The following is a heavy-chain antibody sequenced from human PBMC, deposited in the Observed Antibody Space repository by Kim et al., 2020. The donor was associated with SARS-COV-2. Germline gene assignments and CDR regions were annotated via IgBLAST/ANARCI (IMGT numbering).Heavy chain of an antibody. CDR2: FDPEDGET. D-gene: IGHD2-2*01. V-gene: IGHV1-24*01. Sequence: ASVKVSCKVSGYTLTELSMHWVRQAPGKGLEWMGGFDPEDGETIYAQKFQGRVTMTEDTSTDTAYMELSSLRSEDTAVYYCATARLSDIVVVPAAMCYWGQGTLGTVSS. CDR1: GYTLTELS. CDR3: ATARLSDIVVVPAAMCY. J-gene: IGHJ4*02.